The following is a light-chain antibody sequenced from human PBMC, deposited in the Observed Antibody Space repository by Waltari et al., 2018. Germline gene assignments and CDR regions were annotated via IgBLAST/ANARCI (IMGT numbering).Light chain of an antibody. CDR3: QQYGSSPPIT. CDR1: QSVSSSY. Sequence: EVVLTQSPGTLSLSPGERATLSCRASQSVSSSYLAWYQQKPGQAPRLPIYGASSRATGIPDRFSGSGSGTDFTLTISRLEPDDFAVYYCQQYGSSPPITFGQGTRLEIK. CDR2: GAS. V-gene: IGKV3-20*01. J-gene: IGKJ5*01.